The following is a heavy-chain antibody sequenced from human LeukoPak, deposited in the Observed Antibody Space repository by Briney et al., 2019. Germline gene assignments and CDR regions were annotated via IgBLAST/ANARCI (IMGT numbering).Heavy chain of an antibody. CDR2: INPSDGGT. CDR1: RYTFTDYY. D-gene: IGHD1-20*01. Sequence: ASVRVSCKAARYTFTDYYMHWVRQAPGQGLEWMGLINPSDGGTTYSKKFQGRVTMTRDTSTNTVYMELSSLRSEDTAVFYCARDANWNPPYYFDYWGQGTLVTVSS. V-gene: IGHV1-46*01. J-gene: IGHJ4*02. CDR3: ARDANWNPPYYFDY.